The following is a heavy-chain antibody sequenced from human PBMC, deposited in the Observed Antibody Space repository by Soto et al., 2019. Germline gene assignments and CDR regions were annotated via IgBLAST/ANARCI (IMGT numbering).Heavy chain of an antibody. Sequence: EVQLVESGGVVVQPGGSLRLSCAASGFTFDDYTMHWVRQAPGEGLEWVSLISWDGGSTYYADSVKGRFTISRDNSKNSLYLQMNSLRTEDTALYYCAKGRSTSYYYYYGMDVWGQGTTVTVSS. V-gene: IGHV3-43*01. CDR3: AKGRSTSYYYYYGMDV. J-gene: IGHJ6*02. CDR1: GFTFDDYT. D-gene: IGHD2-2*01. CDR2: ISWDGGST.